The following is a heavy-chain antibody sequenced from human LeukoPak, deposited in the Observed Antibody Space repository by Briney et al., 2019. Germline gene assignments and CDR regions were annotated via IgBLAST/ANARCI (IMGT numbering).Heavy chain of an antibody. D-gene: IGHD2-15*01. V-gene: IGHV4-39*01. CDR2: IYPSGST. CDR3: ARQTGVAVATFYFDD. Sequence: SETLSLTCTVSGGSISRINYYWGWIRQPPGKGLEWIGSIYPSGSTYDNPSLKSRVTISVDTSKNQFSLKLSSVTAADTAVYYCARQTGVAVATFYFDDWGQGTQVTVSS. J-gene: IGHJ4*02. CDR1: GGSISRINYY.